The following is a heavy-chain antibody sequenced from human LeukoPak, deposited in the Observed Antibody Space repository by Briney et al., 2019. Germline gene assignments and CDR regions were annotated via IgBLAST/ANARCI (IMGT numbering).Heavy chain of an antibody. D-gene: IGHD1-26*01. CDR2: IIPFLGTP. Sequence: SVKVSCKASGGTFRNFAFSWVRQAPGHGLEWMGGIIPFLGTPNYAQNSQGRVTIAADESTTTVSMELSSLRSEDTAFYYCARGGTYSMAIDYWGQGTLVTVSS. J-gene: IGHJ4*02. CDR3: ARGGTYSMAIDY. CDR1: GGTFRNFA. V-gene: IGHV1-69*01.